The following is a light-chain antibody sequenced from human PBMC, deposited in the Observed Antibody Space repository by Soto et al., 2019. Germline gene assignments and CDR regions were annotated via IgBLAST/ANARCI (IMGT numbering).Light chain of an antibody. CDR3: SAYAGSTNFLV. V-gene: IGLV2-8*01. CDR2: EVT. J-gene: IGLJ2*01. CDR1: SSDVGGYNY. Sequence: QSALTQPPSASGSPGQSVTISCTGTSSDVGGYNYVSWYRQHPGKAPKLLIYEVTKRPSGVPDRFSGSKYGDRASLTVSGLQADDEADYYCSAYAGSTNFLVFGGGTKLTVL.